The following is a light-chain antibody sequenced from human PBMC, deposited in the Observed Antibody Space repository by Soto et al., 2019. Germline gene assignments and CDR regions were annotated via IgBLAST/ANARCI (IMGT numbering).Light chain of an antibody. Sequence: EIVLTQSPGTLSLSPGERATLSCRASQTISTSYLAWYRQKPSQAPRLLIYGASSRATGIPDRFSGSGSGTDFTLTVSRLEPEDFAVYYCQQYDSGWTFGQGTKVEIK. V-gene: IGKV3-20*01. J-gene: IGKJ1*01. CDR2: GAS. CDR1: QTISTSY. CDR3: QQYDSGWT.